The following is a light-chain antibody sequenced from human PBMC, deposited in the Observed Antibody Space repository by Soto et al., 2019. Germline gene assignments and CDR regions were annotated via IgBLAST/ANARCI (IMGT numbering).Light chain of an antibody. CDR3: MQSVDLYT. CDR1: QSLLHSDGKTY. Sequence: DIVMPQTPLSLSITPGQPASISCKSSQSLLHSDGKTYLYWYLQKPGQSPQLLIYEVSNRISGVPRRFSGSGSGTDFTLFISRVEAQDVGVYYCMQSVDLYTFGQGTKLEI. CDR2: EVS. J-gene: IGKJ2*01. V-gene: IGKV2D-29*02.